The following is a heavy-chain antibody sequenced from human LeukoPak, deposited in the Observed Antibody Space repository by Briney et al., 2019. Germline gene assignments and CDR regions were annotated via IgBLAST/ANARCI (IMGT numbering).Heavy chain of an antibody. Sequence: ASVKVSCKASGYTFTSYGISWVRQAPGQGLEWMGIINPSGGSTSYAQKFQGRVTMTRDTSTSTVYMELSSLRSEDTAVYYCARGKVPYSSTPQNFDYWGQGTLVTVSS. J-gene: IGHJ4*02. CDR2: INPSGGST. V-gene: IGHV1-46*01. CDR3: ARGKVPYSSTPQNFDY. CDR1: GYTFTSYG. D-gene: IGHD6-13*01.